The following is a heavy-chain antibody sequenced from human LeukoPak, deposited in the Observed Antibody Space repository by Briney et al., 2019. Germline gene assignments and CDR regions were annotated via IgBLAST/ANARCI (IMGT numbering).Heavy chain of an antibody. CDR2: IYSGGST. Sequence: PGGSLRLSCAASGSTFGSNYMSWVRQAPGKGLECVSVIYSGGSTYYADSVKGRFTVSRDNSKNTLYLQMNSLRAEDTAVYYCAREGSSGWYIWGQGTLVTVSS. J-gene: IGHJ4*02. CDR1: GSTFGSNY. V-gene: IGHV3-53*01. D-gene: IGHD6-19*01. CDR3: AREGSSGWYI.